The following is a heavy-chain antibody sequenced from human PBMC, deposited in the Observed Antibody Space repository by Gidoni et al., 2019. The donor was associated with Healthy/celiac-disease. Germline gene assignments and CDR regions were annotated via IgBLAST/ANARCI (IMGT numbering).Heavy chain of an antibody. CDR1: GFTFSSYA. Sequence: EVQLLESGGGLVQPGGSLRLSCAASGFTFSSYAMSWVRQAPGKGLEWVSAISGSGGSTYYADSVKGRFTISRDNSKNTLYLQMNSLRAEDTAVYYCSHGPQLPHYYYYGMDVWGQGTTVTVSS. CDR2: ISGSGGST. V-gene: IGHV3-23*01. J-gene: IGHJ6*02. CDR3: SHGPQLPHYYYYGMDV. D-gene: IGHD2-2*01.